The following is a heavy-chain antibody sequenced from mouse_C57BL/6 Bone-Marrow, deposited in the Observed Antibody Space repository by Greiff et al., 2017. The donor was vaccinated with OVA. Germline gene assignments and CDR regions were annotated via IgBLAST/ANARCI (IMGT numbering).Heavy chain of an antibody. CDR1: GFTFSDYG. CDR2: ISSGSSTI. V-gene: IGHV5-17*01. Sequence: EVQLMESGGGLVKPGGSLKLSCAASGFTFSDYGMHWVRQAPEKGLEWVAYISSGSSTIYYADTVKGRFTISRDNAKNTLFLQMTSLRSEDTAMYYCAKTSSGLYYFDYWGQGTTLTVSS. J-gene: IGHJ2*01. D-gene: IGHD3-2*02. CDR3: AKTSSGLYYFDY.